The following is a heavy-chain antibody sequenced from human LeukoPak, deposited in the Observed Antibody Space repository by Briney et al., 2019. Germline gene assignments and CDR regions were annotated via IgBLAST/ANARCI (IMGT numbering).Heavy chain of an antibody. J-gene: IGHJ4*02. CDR1: GFIFSSYS. CDR2: ISRSSSYI. D-gene: IGHD2/OR15-2a*01. CDR3: ARDFDPLQGNNS. V-gene: IGHV3-21*01. Sequence: GGSLRLSCAASGFIFSSYSMNWVRQAPGKGLECVSSISRSSSYIYYADSAKGRFTISRDNDKNSLYLKVKSLRAENTAVYYCARDFDPLQGNNSWGQGTLVTASS.